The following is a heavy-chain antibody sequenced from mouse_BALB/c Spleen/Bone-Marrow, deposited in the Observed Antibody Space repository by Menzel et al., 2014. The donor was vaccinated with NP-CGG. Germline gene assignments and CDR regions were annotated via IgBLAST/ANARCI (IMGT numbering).Heavy chain of an antibody. CDR3: VRGNYGNYVDYFDF. V-gene: IGHV5-6-3*01. Sequence: EVQLVESGGGLVQPGGSLKLSCAASGFTFSNYGMSWVRQIPDKRLELVATINSNGGSTYYPDSVKGRFTISRDTAKNTLYLQMSSLKSEETAMYYCVRGNYGNYVDYFDFWGQGTTLTVSS. CDR2: INSNGGST. D-gene: IGHD2-1*01. CDR1: GFTFSNYG. J-gene: IGHJ2*01.